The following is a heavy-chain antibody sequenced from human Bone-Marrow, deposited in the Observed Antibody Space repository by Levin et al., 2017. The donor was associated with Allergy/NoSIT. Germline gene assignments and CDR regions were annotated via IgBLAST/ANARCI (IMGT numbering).Heavy chain of an antibody. Sequence: PSQTLSLPCAVSGASISSSNWWNWVRQTPGGGLEWIGEIFHSGIANYNPSLKSRILISVDKSKNHFSLNLKSVTAADTALYYCTRRNSSWATFTFDIWGHGTMVTVS. J-gene: IGHJ3*02. CDR1: GASISSSNW. V-gene: IGHV4-4*02. D-gene: IGHD1/OR15-1a*01. CDR3: TRRNSSWATFTFDI. CDR2: IFHSGIA.